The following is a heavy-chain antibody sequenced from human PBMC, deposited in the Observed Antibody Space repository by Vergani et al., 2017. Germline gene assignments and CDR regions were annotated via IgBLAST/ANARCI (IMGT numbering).Heavy chain of an antibody. CDR2: IDWDDDK. CDR3: ARTSGPYCSGGSCDDY. J-gene: IGHJ4*02. Sequence: QVTLRESGPALVKPTQTLTLTCTFSGFSLSTSGMCVSWIRQPPGKALEWLALIDWDDDKYYSTSLKTRLTISKDTSKNQVVLTITNMDPVDTATYYCARTSGPYCSGGSCDDYWGQGTLVTVSS. CDR1: GFSLSTSGMC. V-gene: IGHV2-70*01. D-gene: IGHD2-15*01.